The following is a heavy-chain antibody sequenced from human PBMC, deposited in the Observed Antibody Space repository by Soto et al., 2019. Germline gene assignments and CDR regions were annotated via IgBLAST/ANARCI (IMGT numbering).Heavy chain of an antibody. CDR1: GGTFSSYA. V-gene: IGHV1-69*13. J-gene: IGHJ6*02. D-gene: IGHD3-9*01. CDR2: IIPIFGTA. Sequence: SVKVSCKASGGTFSSYAISWVRQAPGQGLEWMGGIIPIFGTANYAQKFQGRVTITADESTSTAYMELSSLRSEDTAVYYCANPILLTGFEPAYYYGMDVWGQGTTVTVSS. CDR3: ANPILLTGFEPAYYYGMDV.